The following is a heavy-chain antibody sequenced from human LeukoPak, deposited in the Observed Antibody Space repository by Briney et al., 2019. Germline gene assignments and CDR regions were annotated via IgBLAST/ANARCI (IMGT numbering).Heavy chain of an antibody. CDR2: INPNSGET. CDR1: GYTFIDYY. D-gene: IGHD4-11*01. Sequence: ASVTVSCKPSGYTFIDYYIHWVRQAPGQGLEGMGWINPNSGETKSAQKFQGRVTMTGDTSISTAYMELRRVTSDDTAVYYCARDRDYSNTERGFDYWGQGTLVTVSS. V-gene: IGHV1-2*02. CDR3: ARDRDYSNTERGFDY. J-gene: IGHJ4*02.